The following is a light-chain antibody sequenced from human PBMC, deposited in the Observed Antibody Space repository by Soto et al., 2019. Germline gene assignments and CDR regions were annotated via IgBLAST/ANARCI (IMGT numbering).Light chain of an antibody. CDR1: QTIVSN. J-gene: IGKJ4*01. CDR3: QRYNNWPLT. V-gene: IGKV3-15*01. Sequence: EIVLTQSPATLSVSPGERGTLSCRASQTIVSNLAWYQQKPGHPPRLLIYDASTRATDIPARFSGSRSGPEFTLTINSLQSEDFAIYYCQRYNNWPLTFGGGTKVDIK. CDR2: DAS.